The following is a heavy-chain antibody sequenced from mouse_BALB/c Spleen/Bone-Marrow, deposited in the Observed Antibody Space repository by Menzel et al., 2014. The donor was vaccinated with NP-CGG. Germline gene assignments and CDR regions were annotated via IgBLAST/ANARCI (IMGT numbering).Heavy chain of an antibody. Sequence: EVKLVESGAELVKPGASVKLSCTASGFNIKDTYMHRVKQRPEQGLEWIGRIDPANGNTKYDPKFQGKATITADTSSNTAYLQLSSLTSEDTAVYYCASYYYGHYFDYWGQGTTLTVSS. D-gene: IGHD1-1*01. CDR2: IDPANGNT. CDR3: ASYYYGHYFDY. J-gene: IGHJ2*01. CDR1: GFNIKDTY. V-gene: IGHV14-3*02.